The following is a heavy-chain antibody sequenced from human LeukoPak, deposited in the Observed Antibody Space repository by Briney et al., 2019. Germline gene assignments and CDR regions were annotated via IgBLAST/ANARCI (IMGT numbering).Heavy chain of an antibody. D-gene: IGHD1-1*01. CDR2: INHRGNT. J-gene: IGHJ4*02. CDR1: GGSFSGNF. Sequence: SETLSLTCAVFGGSFSGNFWSWVRQPPGKGLEWIGEINHRGNTNYNPSLKSRVTISVDTSKNQFSLKLSSVTAADTAVYYCARVPESVGINYFDSWGQGTQVTVSS. V-gene: IGHV4-34*01. CDR3: ARVPESVGINYFDS.